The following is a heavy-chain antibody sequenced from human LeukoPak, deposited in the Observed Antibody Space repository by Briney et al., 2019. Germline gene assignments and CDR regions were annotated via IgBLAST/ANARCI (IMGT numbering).Heavy chain of an antibody. J-gene: IGHJ1*01. CDR3: TLGDYYAEYFQH. D-gene: IGHD4-17*01. CDR1: GFTFSSYW. Sequence: GGSLRLSCAASGFTFSSYWMSWVRQAPGKGLEWVANIKQDGSEKYYVDSVKGRFTISRDNAKNSLYLQMNGLRAEDTAVYYCTLGDYYAEYFQHWGQGTLVTVSS. CDR2: IKQDGSEK. V-gene: IGHV3-7*03.